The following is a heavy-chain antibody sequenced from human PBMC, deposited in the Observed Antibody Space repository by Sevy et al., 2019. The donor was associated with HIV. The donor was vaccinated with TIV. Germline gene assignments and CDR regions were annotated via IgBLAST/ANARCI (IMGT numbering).Heavy chain of an antibody. CDR1: GFSFSSYA. J-gene: IGHJ4*02. Sequence: GGSLRLSCAASGFSFSSYAMNWVRQAPGKGLEWVSAVSASGATTYYADSVKGRFTISRDNSRSTLYLQMDSLRADDTAVYYCAKGTTSPRGYFDYWGQGTLVTVSS. D-gene: IGHD2-2*01. V-gene: IGHV3-23*01. CDR3: AKGTTSPRGYFDY. CDR2: VSASGATT.